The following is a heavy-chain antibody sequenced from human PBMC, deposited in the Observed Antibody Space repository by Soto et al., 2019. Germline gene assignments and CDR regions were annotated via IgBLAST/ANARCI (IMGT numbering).Heavy chain of an antibody. CDR2: ISWNSGRI. J-gene: IGHJ4*02. CDR3: ARGGSFGSSWPFDY. D-gene: IGHD6-13*01. Sequence: EVQLVESGGGLVQPGRSLRLSCVGSGFTFDDYAIHWVRQAPGKGPEWVSGISWNSGRINYADSVKGRFTISRDNAKKSSYLQMDSLRPEDTALYYYARGGSFGSSWPFDYWGQGTLVAVSS. V-gene: IGHV3-9*01. CDR1: GFTFDDYA.